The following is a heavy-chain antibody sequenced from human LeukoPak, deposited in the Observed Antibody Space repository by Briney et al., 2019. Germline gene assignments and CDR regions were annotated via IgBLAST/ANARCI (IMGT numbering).Heavy chain of an antibody. CDR1: GFTFSSYS. CDR2: ISSSSYI. V-gene: IGHV3-21*01. Sequence: PGGSLRLSCAASGFTFSSYSMNWVRQAPGKGLESVSSISSSSYIYYADSVKGRFTISRDNAKNSLYLQMNSLRAEDTAVYYCARDGGSSGWYHFDYWGQGTLVTVSS. D-gene: IGHD6-19*01. CDR3: ARDGGSSGWYHFDY. J-gene: IGHJ4*02.